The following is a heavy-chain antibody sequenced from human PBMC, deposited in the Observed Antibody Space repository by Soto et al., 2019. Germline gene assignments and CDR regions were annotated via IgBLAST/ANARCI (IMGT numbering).Heavy chain of an antibody. CDR1: GYTFTSYG. V-gene: IGHV1-18*01. D-gene: IGHD5-12*01. CDR3: ARDMGVGVATQHPDY. CDR2: ISAYNGNT. Sequence: QVQLVQSGAEVKKPGASVKVSCKASGYTFTSYGISWVRQAPGQGLEWMGWISAYNGNTNYAQKLQGRVTMTTDTAXXTAYMELRSLRSDDTAVYYCARDMGVGVATQHPDYWGQGTLVTVSS. J-gene: IGHJ4*02.